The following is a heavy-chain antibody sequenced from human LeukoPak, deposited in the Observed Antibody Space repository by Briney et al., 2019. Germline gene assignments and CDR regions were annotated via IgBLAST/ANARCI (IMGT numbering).Heavy chain of an antibody. Sequence: GGSLRLSCAASGFTFSSYSMNWVRQAPGKGLEWVSSISSSSSYIYYADSVKGRFTISRDNAKNSLYLQMNSLRAEDTAVYYCAKDFRYSGSYLGGDAFDIWGQGTMVTVSS. J-gene: IGHJ3*02. V-gene: IGHV3-21*04. CDR3: AKDFRYSGSYLGGDAFDI. CDR1: GFTFSSYS. CDR2: ISSSSSYI. D-gene: IGHD1-26*01.